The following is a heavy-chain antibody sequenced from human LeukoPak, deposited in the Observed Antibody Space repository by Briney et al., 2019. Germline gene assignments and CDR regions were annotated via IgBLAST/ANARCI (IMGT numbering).Heavy chain of an antibody. CDR2: INPDGSST. V-gene: IGHV3-74*01. Sequence: GGSLRLSCAASGFTFSTYWMHWVRQVPGKGLAWASRINPDGSSTSYADSVKGRFTISRDNAKSTLYSQMNSLRAEDTAVYYCARSVYSSSCYHWGQGTLVTVSS. CDR3: ARSVYSSSCYH. CDR1: GFTFSTYW. J-gene: IGHJ4*02. D-gene: IGHD6-13*01.